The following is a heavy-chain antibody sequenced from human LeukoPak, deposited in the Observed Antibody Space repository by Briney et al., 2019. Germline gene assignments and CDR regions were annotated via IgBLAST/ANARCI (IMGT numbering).Heavy chain of an antibody. J-gene: IGHJ4*02. CDR2: IYHCGGT. CDR3: ARGEDYGSGSYDY. D-gene: IGHD3-10*01. CDR1: GGSISSGGYS. Sequence: SETLSLTCAVSGGSISSGGYSWSWIRQPPGKGLEWIGYIYHCGGTYYNPSLKSRVTISVDRSKNQFSLKLSSVTAADTAVYYCARGEDYGSGSYDYWGQGTLVTVSS. V-gene: IGHV4-30-2*01.